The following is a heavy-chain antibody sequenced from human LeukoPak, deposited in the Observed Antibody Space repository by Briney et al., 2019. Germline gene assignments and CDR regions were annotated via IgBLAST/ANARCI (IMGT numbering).Heavy chain of an antibody. D-gene: IGHD6-19*01. V-gene: IGHV5-51*01. CDR3: ARGAQYSSGWCEYFDY. CDR2: IYPGDSDT. CDR1: GYSFTSYW. Sequence: GESLKISCKGSGYSFTSYWIGWVRQMPGKGLEWMGIIYPGDSDTRYSPSFQGQVTISADKSISTAYLQWSSLKASDTAMYYCARGAQYSSGWCEYFDYWGQGTLVTVSS. J-gene: IGHJ4*02.